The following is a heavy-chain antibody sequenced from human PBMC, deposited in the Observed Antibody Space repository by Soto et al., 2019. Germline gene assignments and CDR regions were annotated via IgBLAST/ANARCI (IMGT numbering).Heavy chain of an antibody. V-gene: IGHV3-23*01. CDR2: VSAGGGAA. J-gene: IGHJ4*02. D-gene: IGHD1-26*01. CDR1: GFAFSTYV. Sequence: EVQLLESGGGLVQPGGSLRLSCTASGFAFSTYVMSWVRQAPGKGLEWVSSVSAGGGAAWHTDSVRGRFTVTKDKSKNTLFLQLTSLKAEATAVYYCARAEGWAFDHWGQGTQVTVST. CDR3: ARAEGWAFDH.